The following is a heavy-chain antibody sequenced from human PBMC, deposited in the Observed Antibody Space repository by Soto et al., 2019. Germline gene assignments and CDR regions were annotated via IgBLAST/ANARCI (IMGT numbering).Heavy chain of an antibody. J-gene: IGHJ4*02. CDR2: FSGSGGST. D-gene: IGHD2-2*01. CDR1: GFTFSSYA. CDR3: AKFANIVVVPDASPGGGDY. Sequence: EVQLLESGGGLVPPGGSLRLSCAAYGFTFSSYAMSWLRQAPGKGLEWVSAFSGSGGSTYYADSVKGRFTISRDNSNNTLYLKRNSLRAEDTAVYYCAKFANIVVVPDASPGGGDYWVQGALVPVSS. V-gene: IGHV3-23*01.